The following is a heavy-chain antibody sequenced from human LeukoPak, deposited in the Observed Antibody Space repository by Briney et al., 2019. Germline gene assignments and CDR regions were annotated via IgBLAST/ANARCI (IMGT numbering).Heavy chain of an antibody. J-gene: IGHJ5*02. CDR3: ARARKSGGITMLRGVKDRGWFDP. V-gene: IGHV3-30*04. Sequence: GRSLRLSCAASGFTFSSYAMHWVRQAPGKGLEWVAVISYDGSNKYYADSVKGRFTISRDNSKNTLYLQMNSLRAEDTAVYYCARARKSGGITMLRGVKDRGWFDPWGQGTLATVSS. CDR1: GFTFSSYA. D-gene: IGHD3-10*01. CDR2: ISYDGSNK.